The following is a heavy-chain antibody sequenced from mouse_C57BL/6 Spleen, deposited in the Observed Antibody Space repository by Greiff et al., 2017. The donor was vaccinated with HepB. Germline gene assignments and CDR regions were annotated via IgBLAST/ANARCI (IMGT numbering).Heavy chain of an antibody. D-gene: IGHD2-1*01. CDR2: IYWDDDK. J-gene: IGHJ2*01. V-gene: IGHV8-12*01. Sequence: QVTLKESGPGILQSSQTLSLTCSFSGFSLSTSGMGVSWIRQPSGKGLEWLAHIYWDDDKRYNPSLKSRLTISKDTSRNQVFLKITSVDTADTATYYCAHGNYDYFDYWGQGTTLTVSS. CDR3: AHGNYDYFDY. CDR1: GFSLSTSGMG.